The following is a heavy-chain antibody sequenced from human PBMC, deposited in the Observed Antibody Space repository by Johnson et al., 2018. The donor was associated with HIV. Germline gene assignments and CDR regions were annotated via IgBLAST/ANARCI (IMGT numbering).Heavy chain of an antibody. CDR3: ARDGAQQLARDAFDS. D-gene: IGHD6-13*01. CDR1: GFTFRSYA. Sequence: VQLVESGGGVVQPGRSLNLSCAASGFTFRSYAMHWVRQAPGKGLEWVAVISYDGSNKYYADSVKGRFTISRDNSKNTLYLQMNSLRAEDTAVYYCARDGAQQLARDAFDSWGQGTMVTVSS. CDR2: ISYDGSNK. V-gene: IGHV3-30*14. J-gene: IGHJ3*02.